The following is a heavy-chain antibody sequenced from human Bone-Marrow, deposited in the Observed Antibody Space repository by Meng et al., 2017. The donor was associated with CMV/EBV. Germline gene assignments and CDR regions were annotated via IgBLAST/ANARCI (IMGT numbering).Heavy chain of an antibody. CDR1: GFTFSNAW. V-gene: IGHV3-21*04. Sequence: GGSLRLSCAASGFTFSNAWMSWVRQAPGKGLEWVSSISSSSSYIYYADSVKGRFTISRDNAKNSLYLQMNSLRAEDTAVYYCARSDRNYCTNGVCYKYWGQGTLVTVSS. CDR3: ARSDRNYCTNGVCYKY. CDR2: ISSSSSYI. D-gene: IGHD2-8*01. J-gene: IGHJ4*02.